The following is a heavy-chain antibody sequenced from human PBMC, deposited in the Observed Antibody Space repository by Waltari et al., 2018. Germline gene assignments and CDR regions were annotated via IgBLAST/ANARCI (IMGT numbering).Heavy chain of an antibody. J-gene: IGHJ4*02. V-gene: IGHV1-69-2*01. D-gene: IGHD5-12*01. CDR1: GYTFTDYY. CDR3: ATDNGSAVKVATNGVLY. CDR2: VDPEDGET. Sequence: EVQLVQSGAEVKKPGATVKISCKVSGYTFTDYYMHWVQQAPGKGLEWMGLVDPEDGETIYAEKLQGRVTITADTSTDTAYMELSSLRSEDTAVYYCATDNGSAVKVATNGVLYWGQGTLVTVSS.